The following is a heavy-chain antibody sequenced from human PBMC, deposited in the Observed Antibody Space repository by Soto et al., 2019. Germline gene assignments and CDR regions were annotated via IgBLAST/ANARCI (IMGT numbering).Heavy chain of an antibody. J-gene: IGHJ3*02. V-gene: IGHV1-2*04. CDR1: GYTFTGYY. Sequence: ASVKVSCKASGYTFTGYYMHWVRQAPGQGLEWMGWINPNSGGTNYAQKFQGWVTMTRDTSISTAYMELSRLRSDDTAVYYCARDRDAHPRAFDIWGQGTMVTVSS. D-gene: IGHD2-2*01. CDR2: INPNSGGT. CDR3: ARDRDAHPRAFDI.